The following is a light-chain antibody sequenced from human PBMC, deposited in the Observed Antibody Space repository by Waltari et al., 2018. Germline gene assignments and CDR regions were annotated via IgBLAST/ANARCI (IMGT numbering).Light chain of an antibody. V-gene: IGKV1-5*03. J-gene: IGKJ2*01. CDR1: QAIGKA. CDR3: QQYFDYLYT. CDR2: QAS. Sequence: DVQMTQSPSTLSASVGDRVTLTCRASQAIGKALAWYQQRPGQAPKLLIYQASTLDSGVPSRFSGSGSGTDFTLTINSLQPDDFAIYYCQQYFDYLYTFGQGTKVESK.